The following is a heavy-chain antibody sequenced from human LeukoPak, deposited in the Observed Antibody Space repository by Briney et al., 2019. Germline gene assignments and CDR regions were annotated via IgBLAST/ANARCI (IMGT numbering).Heavy chain of an antibody. CDR3: ARRYSGGGCYNY. D-gene: IGHD2-21*02. J-gene: IGHJ4*02. CDR1: GGSFSDYY. V-gene: IGHV4-34*01. CDR2: INHSGST. Sequence: PSETLSLTCAVYGGSFSDYYWTWLRQPPGKGLEWIGEINHSGSTNHNPSLKSRVTISVDTSKNQFSLKLRSVTAADTAVYYCARRYSGGGCYNYWGQGTLITVSS.